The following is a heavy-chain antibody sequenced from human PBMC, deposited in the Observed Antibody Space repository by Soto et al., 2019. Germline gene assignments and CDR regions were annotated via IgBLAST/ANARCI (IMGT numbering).Heavy chain of an antibody. D-gene: IGHD3-10*01. J-gene: IGHJ6*03. Sequence: SETLSLTCTVSGGSISSGGYYWSWIRQHPGKGLEWIGYIYYSGSTYYNPSLKSRVTISVDTSKHQFSLKLSSVTAADTAVYYCARVPPPGGSGSYYLKPYYYYYMDIWGKGTTVTVSS. CDR2: IYYSGST. V-gene: IGHV4-31*03. CDR3: ARVPPPGGSGSYYLKPYYYYYMDI. CDR1: GGSISSGGYY.